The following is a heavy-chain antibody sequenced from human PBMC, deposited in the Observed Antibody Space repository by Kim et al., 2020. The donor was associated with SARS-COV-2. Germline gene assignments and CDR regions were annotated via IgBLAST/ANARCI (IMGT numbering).Heavy chain of an antibody. CDR2: CSGGST. J-gene: IGHJ4*02. V-gene: IGHV3-53*01. CDR3: AKRADY. Sequence: CSGGSTSFADSVKGRFTISRDNSKTTLYLQMNSLRAEDTAVYYCAKRADYWGQGTLVTVSS.